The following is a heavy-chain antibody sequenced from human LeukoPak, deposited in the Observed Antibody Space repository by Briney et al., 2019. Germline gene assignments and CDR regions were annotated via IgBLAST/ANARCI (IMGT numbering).Heavy chain of an antibody. V-gene: IGHV4-59*08. CDR3: ARAYTSSWYIGAFSL. D-gene: IGHD6-13*01. J-gene: IGHJ3*01. CDR2: IYYSGST. CDR1: GGSISSYY. Sequence: KPSETLSLTCTVSGGSISSYYWSWIRQPPGKGLEWIGYIYYSGSTNYNPSLKSRVTISVDTSKNQFSLKLSSVTAADTAVYYCARAYTSSWYIGAFSLWGQGTVVTVSS.